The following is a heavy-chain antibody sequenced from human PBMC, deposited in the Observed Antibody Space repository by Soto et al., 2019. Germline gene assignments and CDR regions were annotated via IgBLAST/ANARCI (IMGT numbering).Heavy chain of an antibody. V-gene: IGHV1-69*13. CDR2: IIPIFGTA. Sequence: GASVKVSCKASGGTFSSYAISWVRQAPGQGLEWMGGIIPIFGTANYAQKFQGRVTITADESTSTAYMELSSLRSEDTAVYYCARNRGSSWHRTHAFVIWGQGTMVTVSS. CDR3: ARNRGSSWHRTHAFVI. J-gene: IGHJ3*02. D-gene: IGHD6-13*01. CDR1: GGTFSSYA.